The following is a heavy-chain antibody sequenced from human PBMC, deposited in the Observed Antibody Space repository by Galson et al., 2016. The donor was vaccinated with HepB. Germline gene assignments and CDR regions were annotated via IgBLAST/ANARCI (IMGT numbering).Heavy chain of an antibody. V-gene: IGHV4-61*01. Sequence: SETLSLTCTVSGASVTTVSYHWTWIRQPPGKGLEWIGSIQNSGRANYNPSLKSRLTISVDTSKNQFSLKLSSVTAADTAVYYCARDYRIHYYGMDVWGQGSTVPVSS. CDR3: ARDYRIHYYGMDV. CDR2: IQNSGRA. D-gene: IGHD2-15*01. J-gene: IGHJ6*02. CDR1: GASVTTVSYH.